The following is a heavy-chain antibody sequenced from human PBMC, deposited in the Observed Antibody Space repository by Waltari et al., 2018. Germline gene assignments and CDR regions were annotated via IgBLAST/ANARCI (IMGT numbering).Heavy chain of an antibody. Sequence: QLQLQESGPGLVKPSETLSLTCTVSGGSISSSSYYWGWIRQPPGQGLEWIGSIYYSGSTYYNPSLKSRVTISVDTSKNQFSLKLSSVTAADTAVYYCARDGLGYCSGGSCPFDYWGQGTLVTVSS. CDR2: IYYSGST. J-gene: IGHJ4*02. V-gene: IGHV4-39*07. CDR3: ARDGLGYCSGGSCPFDY. CDR1: GGSISSSSYY. D-gene: IGHD2-15*01.